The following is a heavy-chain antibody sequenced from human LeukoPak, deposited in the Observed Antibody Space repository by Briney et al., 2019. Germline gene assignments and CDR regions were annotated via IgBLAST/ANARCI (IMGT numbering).Heavy chain of an antibody. D-gene: IGHD6-13*01. CDR2: LYRDGGTT. CDR3: AKIIAVAGTGEDNVFDI. J-gene: IGHJ3*02. Sequence: PGGSLRLSCAASGFTVSRSFMNWVRQAPGKGLEWLAILYRDGGTTYYADSGKGRFTISRDSSKNTLYLQMNSLRAEDTAVYYCAKIIAVAGTGEDNVFDIWGQGTMVTVSS. V-gene: IGHV3-53*01. CDR1: GFTVSRSF.